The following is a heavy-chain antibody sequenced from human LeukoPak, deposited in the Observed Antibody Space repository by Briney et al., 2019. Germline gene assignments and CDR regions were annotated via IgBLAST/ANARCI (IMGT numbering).Heavy chain of an antibody. Sequence: GGSLRLSCAASGFTFSSYWMSWVRQAPGKGLEWVANIKQDGSEKYYVDSVKGRFTISRDDAKNSLYLQMNSLRDEDTAVYYCARRDYDSNGYLLDYWGQGTLVTVSS. D-gene: IGHD3-22*01. CDR3: ARRDYDSNGYLLDY. V-gene: IGHV3-7*01. CDR2: IKQDGSEK. CDR1: GFTFSSYW. J-gene: IGHJ4*02.